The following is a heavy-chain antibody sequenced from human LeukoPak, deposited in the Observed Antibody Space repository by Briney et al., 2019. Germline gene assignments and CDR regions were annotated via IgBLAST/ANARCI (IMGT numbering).Heavy chain of an antibody. Sequence: SVKVSCKASGGTFSSYAISWVRQAPGQGLEWMGRIIPILGIANYAQKFQGRVTITADKSTSTAYMELSGLRSEDTAVYYCARGPDIVVLNNAFDIWGQGTMSPSPQ. V-gene: IGHV1-69*04. CDR1: GGTFSSYA. J-gene: IGHJ3*02. CDR2: IIPILGIA. D-gene: IGHD2-2*01. CDR3: ARGPDIVVLNNAFDI.